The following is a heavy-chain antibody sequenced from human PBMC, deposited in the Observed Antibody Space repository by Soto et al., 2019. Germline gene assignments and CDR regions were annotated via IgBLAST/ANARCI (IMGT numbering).Heavy chain of an antibody. CDR3: ARGVGGYYPTSLDY. D-gene: IGHD3-22*01. V-gene: IGHV3-53*01. CDR2: IYSGGST. CDR1: GFTVSSNY. J-gene: IGHJ4*02. Sequence: GGSLRLSCAASGFTVSSNYMSWVRQAPGKGLEWVSVIYSGGSTYYADSVKGRFPISRDNSKNTLYLQMNSLSAEDTAVYYCARGVGGYYPTSLDYWGQGTLVTVSS.